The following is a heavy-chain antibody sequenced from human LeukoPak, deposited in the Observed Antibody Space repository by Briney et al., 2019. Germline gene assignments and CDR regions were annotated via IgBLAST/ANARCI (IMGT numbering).Heavy chain of an antibody. D-gene: IGHD3-22*01. CDR2: LDSSGDT. CDR1: GFTLRNYD. V-gene: IGHV3-13*01. J-gene: IGHJ1*01. Sequence: GGPLRLSCAASGFTLRNYDIHWVRQATGKGLEWVSTLDSSGDTYYPGSVKGRFTISRENAKNSLCLPVNSLRAEDTAVYYCAKDPFGGYYDSSGRPDWGQGTLVTVSS. CDR3: AKDPFGGYYDSSGRPD.